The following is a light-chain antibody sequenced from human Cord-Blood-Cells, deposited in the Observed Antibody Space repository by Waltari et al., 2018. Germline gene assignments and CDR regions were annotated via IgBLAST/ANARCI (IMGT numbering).Light chain of an antibody. CDR3: QSADSSGTYKV. Sequence: SYELPRPPSVSVSPGQTARITCSGDALPKQYAYWYQQKPGQAPVLVIYKDSERPSGIPERFSGSSSGTTVTLTISGVQAEDEADYYCQSADSSGTYKVFGTGTKVTVL. CDR2: KDS. J-gene: IGLJ1*01. CDR1: ALPKQY. V-gene: IGLV3-25*03.